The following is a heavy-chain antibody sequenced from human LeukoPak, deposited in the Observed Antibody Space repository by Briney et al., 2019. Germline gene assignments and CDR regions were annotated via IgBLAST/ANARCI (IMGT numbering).Heavy chain of an antibody. D-gene: IGHD2-8*01. J-gene: IGHJ4*02. CDR3: AKGLSYSGGYYFDY. V-gene: IGHV3-21*04. CDR2: ISSSSSYI. Sequence: SGGSLRLSCAASGFTFSSYSMNWVRQAPGKGLEWVSSISSSSSYIYYADSVKGRFTISRDNAKNSLYLQMNSLRAEDTAVYYCAKGLSYSGGYYFDYWGQGTLVTVSS. CDR1: GFTFSSYS.